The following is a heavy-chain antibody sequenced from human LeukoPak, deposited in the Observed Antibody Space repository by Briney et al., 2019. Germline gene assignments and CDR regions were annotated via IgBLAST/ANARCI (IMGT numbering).Heavy chain of an antibody. V-gene: IGHV5-51*01. CDR3: VRHEGSISGWPFDY. CDR1: GYSFTKYW. Sequence: GASLQISCKGSGYSFTKYWIGWVRQLPGKGLEWLGIMYLGDSETRYSPSFQGQVTISADKSISTVYLQWSSLKASDTAMYYCVRHEGSISGWPFDYWGRGTLVTVSS. J-gene: IGHJ4*02. D-gene: IGHD6-19*01. CDR2: MYLGDSET.